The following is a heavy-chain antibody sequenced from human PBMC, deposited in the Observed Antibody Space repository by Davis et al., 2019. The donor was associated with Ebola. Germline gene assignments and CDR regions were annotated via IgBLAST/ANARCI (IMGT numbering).Heavy chain of an antibody. CDR3: TSTWSTIDY. D-gene: IGHD1-14*01. CDR1: GFTFSGSA. CDR2: IRSQANSYAT. Sequence: GESLKISCAASGFTFSGSAMHWVRQASGKGLEWVGRIRSQANSYATAYAASVKGRFTISRDDSKNTAYLQMNSLKTEDTAVYYCTSTWSTIDYWGQGTLVTVSS. J-gene: IGHJ4*02. V-gene: IGHV3-73*01.